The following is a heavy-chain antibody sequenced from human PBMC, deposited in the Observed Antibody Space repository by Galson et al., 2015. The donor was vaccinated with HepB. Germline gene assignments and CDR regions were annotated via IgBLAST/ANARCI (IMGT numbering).Heavy chain of an antibody. J-gene: IGHJ6*03. CDR1: GGTFSSYA. Sequence: SVKVSCKASGGTFSSYAISWVRQAPGQGLEWMGGIIPILGIANYAQKFQGRVTMTTDTSTSTAYMELRSLRSDDTAVYYCAREEAAAGTYYYYYYMDVWGKGTAVTVSS. V-gene: IGHV1-69*10. CDR3: AREEAAAGTYYYYYYMDV. CDR2: IIPILGIA. D-gene: IGHD6-13*01.